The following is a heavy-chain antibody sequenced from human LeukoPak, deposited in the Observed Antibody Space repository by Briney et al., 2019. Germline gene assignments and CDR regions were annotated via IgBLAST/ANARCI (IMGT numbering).Heavy chain of an antibody. V-gene: IGHV3-33*01. CDR3: ARDQSGLSNWFDP. J-gene: IGHJ5*02. CDR2: IWYDGKNK. CDR1: GFTFNDYG. D-gene: IGHD2/OR15-2a*01. Sequence: GGSLRLSCAASGFTFNDYGMHWVRQAPGKGLEWVATIWYDGKNKYYADSVRGRFTLSRDNSKDILNLQMNSLRVEDTAVYYCARDQSGLSNWFDPWGQGTLVTVSS.